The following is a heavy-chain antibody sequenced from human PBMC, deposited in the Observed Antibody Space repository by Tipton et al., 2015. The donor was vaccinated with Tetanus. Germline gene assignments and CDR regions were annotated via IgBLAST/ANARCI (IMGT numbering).Heavy chain of an antibody. J-gene: IGHJ6*02. CDR2: IYYSGST. D-gene: IGHD3-3*01. CDR3: ARDRSITIFGVVPINYYYGMDV. Sequence: TLSLTCTVSGVSISSYNWTWIRQPPGRGLEWIGYIYYSGSTNYNPSLKSRVTISVDTSKNQFSLKLSSVTAADTAVYYCARDRSITIFGVVPINYYYGMDVWGQWTTVTVSS. V-gene: IGHV4-59*01. CDR1: GVSISSYN.